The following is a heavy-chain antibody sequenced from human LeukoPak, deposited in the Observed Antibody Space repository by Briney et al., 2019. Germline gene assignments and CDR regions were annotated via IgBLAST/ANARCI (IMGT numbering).Heavy chain of an antibody. CDR3: ARTTEGYCRGGSCYYYYYYYMDV. CDR1: GGSISSSSYY. CDR2: IYYSGST. J-gene: IGHJ6*03. V-gene: IGHV4-61*05. D-gene: IGHD2-15*01. Sequence: SETLSLTCTVSGGSISSSSYYWGWIRQPPGKGLEWIGYIYYSGSTNYNPSLKSRVTISVDTSKNQFSLRLSSVTAADTAVYYCARTTEGYCRGGSCYYYYYYYMDVWGKGTTVTVSS.